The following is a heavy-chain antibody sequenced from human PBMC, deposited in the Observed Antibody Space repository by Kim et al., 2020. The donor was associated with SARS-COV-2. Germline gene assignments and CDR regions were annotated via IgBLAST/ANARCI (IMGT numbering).Heavy chain of an antibody. Sequence: GGSLRLSCAASGFTVSRNYMSWVRQAPGKGLEWVSVIYSGGSTFYADSVKGRFTISRDNSKNTLYLQMNSLRAEDMAVYYCARPVMSRDGMDVWGQGTTVTVSS. J-gene: IGHJ6*02. V-gene: IGHV3-66*01. D-gene: IGHD3-16*01. CDR3: ARPVMSRDGMDV. CDR2: IYSGGST. CDR1: GFTVSRNY.